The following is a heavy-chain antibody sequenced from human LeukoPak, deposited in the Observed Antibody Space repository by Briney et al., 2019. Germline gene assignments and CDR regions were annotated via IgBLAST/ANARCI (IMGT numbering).Heavy chain of an antibody. CDR3: ARVAGGYDSPGHYYYYYMDV. CDR1: GYSISSGYY. CDR2: IYTSGST. Sequence: PSETLSLTCTVSGYSISSGYYWGWIRQPPGKGLEWIGRIYTSGSTNYNPSLKSRVTISVDTSKNQFSLKLSSVTAADTAVYYCARVAGGYDSPGHYYYYYMDVWGKGTTVTISS. D-gene: IGHD5-12*01. J-gene: IGHJ6*03. V-gene: IGHV4-38-2*02.